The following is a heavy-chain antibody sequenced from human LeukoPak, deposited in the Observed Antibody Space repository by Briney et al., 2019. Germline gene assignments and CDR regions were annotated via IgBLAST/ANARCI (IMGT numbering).Heavy chain of an antibody. Sequence: GSLRLSCAASEFTFSSYGMHWVRQAPGKGLEWVAFIRHDESVRYYADSVKGRFTISRDNSKNTLSLQMNSLRPEDTAVYYCAKGPSQGATWLGDYWGQGILVTVSS. CDR1: EFTFSSYG. V-gene: IGHV3-30*02. CDR2: IRHDESVR. CDR3: AKGPSQGATWLGDY. J-gene: IGHJ4*02. D-gene: IGHD6-19*01.